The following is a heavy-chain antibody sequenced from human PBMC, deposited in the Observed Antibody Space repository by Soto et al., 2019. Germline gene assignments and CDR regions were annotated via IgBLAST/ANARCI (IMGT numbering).Heavy chain of an antibody. J-gene: IGHJ5*02. CDR3: ARGLVSNWFDP. D-gene: IGHD3-22*01. CDR1: GGSISSGDYY. CDR2: IYYSGST. V-gene: IGHV4-30-4*01. Sequence: SETLSLTCTVSGGSISSGDYYWSWIRQPPGKGLEWIGYIYYSGSTYYNPSLKSRVTISVDTSKNQFSLKLSSVTAADTAVYYCARGLVSNWFDPWGQGTLVTVSS.